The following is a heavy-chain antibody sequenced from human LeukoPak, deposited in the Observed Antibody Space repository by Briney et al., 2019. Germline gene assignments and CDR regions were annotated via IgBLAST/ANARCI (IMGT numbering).Heavy chain of an antibody. CDR1: GGSISSGRYY. CDR2: MYYSGNT. J-gene: IGHJ5*02. V-gene: IGHV4-39*07. D-gene: IGHD1-26*01. CDR3: AAGWELLEFDP. Sequence: SETLSLTCTVSGGSISSGRYYWGWIRQPPGKGLEWIGSMYYSGNTYYNPSLKSRVTLSVDTSKNQFSLKLSSVTAADTAVYYCAAGWELLEFDPWGQGTLVTVSS.